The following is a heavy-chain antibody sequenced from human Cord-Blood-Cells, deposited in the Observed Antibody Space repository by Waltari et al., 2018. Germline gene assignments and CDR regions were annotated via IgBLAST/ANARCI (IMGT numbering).Heavy chain of an antibody. Sequence: QVQLQQWGAGLLKPSETLSLTCAVYGGSFSGYSLSWLRQPPGKGLEGFGEINHSGSTNYNPSLKSRVTISVDTSKNQFSLKLSSVTAADTAVYYCARSSIAARAAFDIWGQGTMVTVSS. CDR1: GGSFSGYS. V-gene: IGHV4-34*01. CDR2: INHSGST. CDR3: ARSSIAARAAFDI. J-gene: IGHJ3*02. D-gene: IGHD6-6*01.